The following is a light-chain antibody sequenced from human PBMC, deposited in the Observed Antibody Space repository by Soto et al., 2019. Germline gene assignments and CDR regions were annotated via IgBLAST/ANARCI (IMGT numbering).Light chain of an antibody. J-gene: IGKJ1*01. Sequence: EIVLTQSPGTLSLSPGERATLSCRASQSVSSSYLAWYQQKPGQAPRLLIYGTSSRATGIPDRLSGSGSGTDFTLTISRLEPEDFAVYYCQQYADSRAFGQGTKV. V-gene: IGKV3-20*01. CDR1: QSVSSSY. CDR2: GTS. CDR3: QQYADSRA.